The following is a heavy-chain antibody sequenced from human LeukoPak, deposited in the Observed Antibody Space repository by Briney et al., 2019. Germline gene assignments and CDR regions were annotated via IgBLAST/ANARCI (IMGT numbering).Heavy chain of an antibody. J-gene: IGHJ4*02. CDR2: ISWNSGSI. V-gene: IGHV3-9*01. D-gene: IGHD1/OR15-1a*01. CDR1: GCTFDDYA. Sequence: GGSLILACAASGCTFDDYAMHWVRQAPGMGLEWVSGISWNSGSIGYADSVKGRFTISRDNAKNSLYLQMNSLRAEDTALYYCANAGTAFDYWGQGTLVTVSS. CDR3: ANAGTAFDY.